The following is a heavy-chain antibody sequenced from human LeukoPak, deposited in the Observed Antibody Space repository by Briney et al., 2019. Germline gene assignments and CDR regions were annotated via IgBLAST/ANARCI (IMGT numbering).Heavy chain of an antibody. CDR2: ISWNSGSI. J-gene: IGHJ4*02. Sequence: GRSLRLSCAASGFTFDDYAMHWVRQPPGKGLEWVSGISWNSGSIGYADSVKGRFTISRVNAKNSLYLQMNSLRAEDMALYYCTKALTDSSSSYFDNWGQGTLVTVSS. V-gene: IGHV3-9*03. D-gene: IGHD6-6*01. CDR1: GFTFDDYA. CDR3: TKALTDSSSSYFDN.